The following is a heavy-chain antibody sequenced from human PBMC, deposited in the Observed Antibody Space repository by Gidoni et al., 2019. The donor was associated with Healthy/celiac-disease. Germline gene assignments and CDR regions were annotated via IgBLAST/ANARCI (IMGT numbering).Heavy chain of an antibody. CDR2: IYSGGST. V-gene: IGHV3-53*01. CDR1: GFTVSSNY. D-gene: IGHD6-13*01. J-gene: IGHJ6*03. CDR3: ARPSDDIAAAGYYYYYMDV. Sequence: EVQLVESGGGLIQPGGSLRLSCAASGFTVSSNYMSWVRQAPGKGLEWVSVIYSGGSTYYADSVKGRFTISRDNSKNTLYLQMNSLRAEDTAVYYCARPSDDIAAAGYYYYYMDVWGKGTTVTVSS.